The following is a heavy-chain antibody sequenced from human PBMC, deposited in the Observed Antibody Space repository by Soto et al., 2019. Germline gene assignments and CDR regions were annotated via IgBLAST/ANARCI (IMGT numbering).Heavy chain of an antibody. D-gene: IGHD2-21*01. J-gene: IGHJ4*02. V-gene: IGHV1-2*04. CDR1: GYTFTGYY. CDR2: INPNSGGT. Sequence: ASVKVSCKASGYTFTGYYMHWVRQAPGQGLEWMGWINPNSGGTNYAQKFQGWVTMTRDTSISTAYMELSRLRSDDTAVYYGATDTGEAEGFDYWCQGTLVNVSS. CDR3: ATDTGEAEGFDY.